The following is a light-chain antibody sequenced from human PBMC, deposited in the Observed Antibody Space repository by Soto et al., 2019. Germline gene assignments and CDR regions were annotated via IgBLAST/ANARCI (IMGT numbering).Light chain of an antibody. V-gene: IGKV3-15*01. J-gene: IGKJ1*01. CDR2: GAS. CDR3: QQYKNFWT. CDR1: QSVNSN. Sequence: EIVMTQSPATLSVSPGDRATLSCRASQSVNSNLAWYQQKPGQARRLVIYGASARATGIPARFSGSGSGTEFTLTISSLQSEDFAVYYCQQYKNFWTFGQGTKVEIK.